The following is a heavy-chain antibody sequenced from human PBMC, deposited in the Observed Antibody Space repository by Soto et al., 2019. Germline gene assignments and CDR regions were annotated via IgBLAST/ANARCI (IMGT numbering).Heavy chain of an antibody. CDR2: ISAYNGNT. V-gene: IGHV1-18*04. CDR1: GYTFPSYG. CDR3: AIDLGTLVVAAIPKWFDP. D-gene: IGHD2-15*01. J-gene: IGHJ5*02. Sequence: QVQLVQSGAEVKKPGASVKVSCKASGYTFPSYGISWVRTAPGQGLEWMVWISAYNGNTNYAQKLQGRVTMTTDRSTSAAYMELRSLISDDTAVYYCAIDLGTLVVAAIPKWFDPWVQRTLVTVSS.